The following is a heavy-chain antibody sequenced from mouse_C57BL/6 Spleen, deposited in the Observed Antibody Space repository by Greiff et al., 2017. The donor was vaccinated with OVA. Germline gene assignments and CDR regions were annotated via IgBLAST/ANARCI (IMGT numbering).Heavy chain of an antibody. V-gene: IGHV1-85*01. D-gene: IGHD3-2*02. CDR3: ARPDSSGYEGFAY. Sequence: VKLQESGPELVKPGASVKLSCKASGYTFTSYDINWVKQRPGQGLEWIGWIYPRDGSTKYNEKFKGKATLTVDTSSSTAYMELHSLTSEDSAVYFCARPDSSGYEGFAYWGQGTLVTVSA. CDR2: IYPRDGST. CDR1: GYTFTSYD. J-gene: IGHJ3*01.